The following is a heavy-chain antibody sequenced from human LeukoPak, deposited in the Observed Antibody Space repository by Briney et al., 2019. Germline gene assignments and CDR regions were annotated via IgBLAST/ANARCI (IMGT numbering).Heavy chain of an antibody. D-gene: IGHD5-18*01. CDR3: ARDDVDTAMASFDY. CDR1: GFTFTSYT. V-gene: IGHV3-48*01. Sequence: GGSLRLSCAASGFTFTSYTMNWVRQAPGKGLEWISYIRTSGGVVSYTDSVRGRFTISTDSAKNSLYLQMNSLRGVDTAVYYCARDDVDTAMASFDYWGQGTLVTVSS. CDR2: IRTSGGVV. J-gene: IGHJ4*02.